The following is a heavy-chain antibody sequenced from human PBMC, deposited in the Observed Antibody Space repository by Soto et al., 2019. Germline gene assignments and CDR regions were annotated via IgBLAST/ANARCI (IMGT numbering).Heavy chain of an antibody. CDR3: ASPPGPPASSGMDV. J-gene: IGHJ6*02. V-gene: IGHV3-53*01. CDR1: DLTHSDHY. Sequence: XRSLGLTCVASDLTHSDHYSNGVRQAPGKGLEWVAVISSGGVSYYADSVRGRFTISRDNSRNTVYLQMNSLRAEDTAVYYCASPPGPPASSGMDVWGQGTTVIV. CDR2: ISSGGVS. D-gene: IGHD2-8*02.